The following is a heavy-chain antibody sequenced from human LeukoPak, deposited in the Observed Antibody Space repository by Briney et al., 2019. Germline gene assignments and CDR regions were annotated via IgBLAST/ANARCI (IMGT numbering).Heavy chain of an antibody. CDR3: ARHQQLVSPFDY. J-gene: IGHJ4*02. V-gene: IGHV1-69*05. CDR2: IIPIFGTA. CDR1: GGTFSSYA. Sequence: GASVKDSCKASGGTFSSYAISWVRQAPGQGLEWMGGIIPIFGTANYAQKFQGRVTITTDESTSTAYMELSSLRSEDTAVYYCARHQQLVSPFDYWGQGTLVTVSS. D-gene: IGHD6-13*01.